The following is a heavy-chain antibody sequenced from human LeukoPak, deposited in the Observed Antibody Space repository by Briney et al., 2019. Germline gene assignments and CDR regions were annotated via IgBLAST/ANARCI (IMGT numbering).Heavy chain of an antibody. V-gene: IGHV3-66*01. CDR2: IYSGGGT. CDR3: ARGASRDGSGY. CDR1: GFTVSSNY. Sequence: PGGSLRLSCAASGFTVSSNYMTWVRQAPGKGLEWVSVIYSGGGTYYADSVKGRFTISRDNSKNTLYLQMNSLRAEDTAVYYCARGASRDGSGYWGQGPLVTVSS. J-gene: IGHJ4*02. D-gene: IGHD5-24*01.